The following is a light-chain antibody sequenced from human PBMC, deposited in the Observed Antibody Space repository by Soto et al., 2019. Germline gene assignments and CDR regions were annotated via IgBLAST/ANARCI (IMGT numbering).Light chain of an antibody. Sequence: QSVLTQPPSASGTPGQRVTISCSGSSSNIGSNYVYWYQQLPGTAPKLLIYRNNQLPSGVPDRFSGSKSGTSASLAISGLRSEDEADYYCAAWEDSLSGPYVVFGGVPKVTVL. CDR2: RNN. CDR3: AAWEDSLSGPYVV. J-gene: IGLJ2*01. V-gene: IGLV1-47*01. CDR1: SSNIGSNY.